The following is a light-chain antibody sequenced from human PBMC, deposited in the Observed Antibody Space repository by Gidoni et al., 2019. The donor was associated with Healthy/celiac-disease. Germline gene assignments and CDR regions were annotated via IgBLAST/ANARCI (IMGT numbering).Light chain of an antibody. V-gene: IGKV3D-15*01. CDR1: QSVSSN. J-gene: IGKJ4*01. Sequence: EILMTQSPTTLSVSPGENATLSCKASQSVSSNLAWYQQKPGQAPRLLIYGASTRATGLPARCSGSGAGTDSTLTISSLQSEDFAVYYCQQYNNWPLTFGGGTKVEIK. CDR3: QQYNNWPLT. CDR2: GAS.